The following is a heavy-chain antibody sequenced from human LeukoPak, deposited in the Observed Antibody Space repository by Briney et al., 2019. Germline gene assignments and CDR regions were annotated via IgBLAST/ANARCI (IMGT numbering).Heavy chain of an antibody. CDR2: IWYDGSNK. V-gene: IGHV3-33*01. CDR3: ARDRSSSSDWSGYIDYYAMDV. CDR1: GFTFSSYG. D-gene: IGHD3-3*01. Sequence: GGSLRLSCGASGFTFSSYGMHWVRQAPGKGLEWVAAIWYDGSNKFYADPVKGRFTISRDNSKNTLFLQMNSLRAEDTAVYYCARDRSSSSDWSGYIDYYAMDVWGQGTTVTVSS. J-gene: IGHJ6*02.